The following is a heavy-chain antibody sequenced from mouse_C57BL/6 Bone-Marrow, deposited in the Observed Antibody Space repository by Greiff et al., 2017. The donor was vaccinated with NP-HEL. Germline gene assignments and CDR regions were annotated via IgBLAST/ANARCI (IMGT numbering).Heavy chain of an antibody. CDR2: IYPRSGNT. V-gene: IGHV1-81*01. Sequence: VQLQQSGAELARPGASVKLSCKASGYTFTSYGISWVKQRTGQGLEWIGEIYPRSGNTYYHEKFKGKATLTADKSSSTAYMELRSLTSEDSAVYFCARGTTVVYWYFDVWGTGTTVTVSS. CDR3: ARGTTVVYWYFDV. J-gene: IGHJ1*03. CDR1: GYTFTSYG. D-gene: IGHD1-1*01.